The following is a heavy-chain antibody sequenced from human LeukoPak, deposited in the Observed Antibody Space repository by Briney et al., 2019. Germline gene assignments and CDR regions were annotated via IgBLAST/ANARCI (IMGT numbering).Heavy chain of an antibody. CDR2: IYHSGST. J-gene: IGHJ4*02. Sequence: SETLSLTCAVYGGSFSGYYWSWIRQPPGKGLEWIGEIYHSGSTNYNPSLKSRVTISVDTSKNQFSLKLSSVTAADTAVYYCASTYGGNSVFDYWGQGTLVTVSS. CDR3: ASTYGGNSVFDY. CDR1: GGSFSGYY. V-gene: IGHV4-34*01. D-gene: IGHD4-23*01.